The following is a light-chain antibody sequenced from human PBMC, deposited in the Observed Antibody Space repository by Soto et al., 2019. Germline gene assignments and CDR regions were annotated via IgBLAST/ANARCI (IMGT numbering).Light chain of an antibody. CDR1: QGISNY. CDR3: QKYNSAPIT. Sequence: DIQMTQSPSSLSASVGDRVTITCRASQGISNYLAWYQQKPGKVPKLLIYAASTLQSGVPSRFSGSGSGTDFTLTISSLQPEDVATYYCQKYNSAPITVGQGPRLEIK. V-gene: IGKV1-27*01. J-gene: IGKJ5*01. CDR2: AAS.